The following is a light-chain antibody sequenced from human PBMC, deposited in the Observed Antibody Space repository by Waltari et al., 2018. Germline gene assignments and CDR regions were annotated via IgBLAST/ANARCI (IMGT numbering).Light chain of an antibody. Sequence: QSALTQPPSASGSPGQSVTISCTGTSTDVGVYNYVSWYQQLPGKAPKLSIYEVTKRPSGSPDRFSGSKSGNTASLTVSGLQAEDEAYYYCSSYTGGNDVGFGGGTKLTVL. CDR3: SSYTGGNDVG. J-gene: IGLJ2*01. CDR1: STDVGVYNY. V-gene: IGLV2-8*01. CDR2: EVT.